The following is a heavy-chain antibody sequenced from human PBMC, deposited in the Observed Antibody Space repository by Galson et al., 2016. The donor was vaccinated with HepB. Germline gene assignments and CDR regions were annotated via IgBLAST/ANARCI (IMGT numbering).Heavy chain of an antibody. CDR1: GGSISSSPHC. V-gene: IGHV4-39*07. J-gene: IGHJ5*02. CDR3: ASDYGDYVTGRGWFAP. CDR2: IYYIGTT. D-gene: IGHD4-17*01. Sequence: SETLSLTCSVSGGSISSSPHCWGWLRQTPGKGLEWIASIYYIGTTYYNPSLESRVTISVDTSRNQFSLKLTSVTAADTAVYYCASDYGDYVTGRGWFAPWGQGTLVIVSS.